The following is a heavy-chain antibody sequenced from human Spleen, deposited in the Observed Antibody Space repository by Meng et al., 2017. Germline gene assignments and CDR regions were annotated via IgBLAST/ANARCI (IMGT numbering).Heavy chain of an antibody. D-gene: IGHD6-13*01. V-gene: IGHV3-23*01. CDR3: AKEGGLLLAAAGRYFDY. CDR1: GFTVSSNY. J-gene: IGHJ4*02. CDR2: ISGSGGST. Sequence: GESLKISCAASGFTVSSNYMSWVRQAPGKGLEWVSAISGSGGSTYYADSVKGRFTISRDNSKNTLYLQMNSLRAEDTAVYYCAKEGGLLLAAAGRYFDYWGQGTLVTVSS.